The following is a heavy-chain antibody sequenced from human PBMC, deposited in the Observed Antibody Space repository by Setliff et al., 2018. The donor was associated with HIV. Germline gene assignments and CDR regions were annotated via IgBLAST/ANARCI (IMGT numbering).Heavy chain of an antibody. CDR1: GYSFRNYG. CDR2: ISAYNGNT. Sequence: ASVKVSCKASGYSFRNYGISWVRQAPGQGLEWMGWISAYNGNTNYAQKVQGRVTMTTDTSTSTAYMELRSLRSDDTAVYYCARDRGVYCRSTNCYSPVDAFDIWGQGTMVTVSS. J-gene: IGHJ3*02. CDR3: ARDRGVYCRSTNCYSPVDAFDI. D-gene: IGHD2-2*01. V-gene: IGHV1-18*01.